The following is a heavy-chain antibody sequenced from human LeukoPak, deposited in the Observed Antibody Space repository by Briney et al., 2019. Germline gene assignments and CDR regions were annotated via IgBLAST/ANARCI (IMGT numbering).Heavy chain of an antibody. CDR1: GFTFSGFG. D-gene: IGHD6-13*01. Sequence: PGGSLRLSCAASGFTFSGFGMHWVRQAPGKGLEWAAFIQYNGNNKYYANSVKGRFTLSRDNSENTLYLQMNSLRAEDTAIYYCAKRDSAGSGTGKYYFDYWGQGTLVTVSS. CDR2: IQYNGNNK. V-gene: IGHV3-30*02. CDR3: AKRDSAGSGTGKYYFDY. J-gene: IGHJ4*02.